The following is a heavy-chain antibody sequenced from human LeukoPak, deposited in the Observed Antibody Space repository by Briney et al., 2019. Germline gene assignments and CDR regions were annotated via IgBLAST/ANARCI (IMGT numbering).Heavy chain of an antibody. V-gene: IGHV4-59*01. J-gene: IGHJ4*02. CDR2: IYNSGTT. D-gene: IGHD2/OR15-2a*01. Sequence: PSETLSLTCSVSFGSIRYYYCSWIRQPPGKRLEWIGYIYNSGTTNYNPPLKGQVTISVDTSKNQFSLKLSSVTAADTAIYYCARGKKYPGVFDYWGQGTQVTVSS. CDR3: ARGKKYPGVFDY. CDR1: FGSIRYYY.